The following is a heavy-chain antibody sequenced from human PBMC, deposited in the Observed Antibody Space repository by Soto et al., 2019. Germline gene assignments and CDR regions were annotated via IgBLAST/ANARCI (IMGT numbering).Heavy chain of an antibody. V-gene: IGHV1-69*13. CDR2: IIPIFGTA. J-gene: IGHJ5*02. Sequence: ASVKVSCKASGGTFSSYAISWVRQAPGQGLEWMGGIIPIFGTANYAQKFQGRVTITADESTSTAYMELSSLRSEDTAVYYCAGGGVYYDSSGYRYNWFDPWGQGTLVTVSS. CDR1: GGTFSSYA. D-gene: IGHD3-22*01. CDR3: AGGGVYYDSSGYRYNWFDP.